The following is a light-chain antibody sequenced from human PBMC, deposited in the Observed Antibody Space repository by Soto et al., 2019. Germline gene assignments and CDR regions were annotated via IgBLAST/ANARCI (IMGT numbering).Light chain of an antibody. V-gene: IGKV2-28*01. CDR1: QSLLHSDGKTY. CDR2: LGS. Sequence: DIVMTQTPLSLSVTPGQPASISCKSSQSLLHSDGKTYLYWYLQKPGQSPQLLIYLGSNRASGVPDRFSGSGSGTDFTLKISKVEAEDVGVYYCMQALQTWTFGQGTKVEIK. J-gene: IGKJ1*01. CDR3: MQALQTWT.